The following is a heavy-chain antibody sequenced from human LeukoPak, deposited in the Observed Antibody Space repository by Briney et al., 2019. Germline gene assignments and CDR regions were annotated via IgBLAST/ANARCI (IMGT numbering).Heavy chain of an antibody. CDR1: GGSFSGYY. V-gene: IGHV4-34*01. Sequence: KPSETLSLTCAVYGGSFSGYYWTLIRQTPGKGREWIGEISHTGLTGSNPSLKSRVTIFVDSSKKQFSLRMTSVTAADTGVYYCARVPDITARPCDTWGPGTLVTVSS. J-gene: IGHJ5*02. CDR2: ISHTGLT. D-gene: IGHD1-1*01. CDR3: ARVPDITARPCDT.